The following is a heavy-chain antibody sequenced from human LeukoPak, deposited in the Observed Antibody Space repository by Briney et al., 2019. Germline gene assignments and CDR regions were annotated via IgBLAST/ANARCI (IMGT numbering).Heavy chain of an antibody. D-gene: IGHD5/OR15-5a*01. Sequence: SVKVSCKASGGTFSSYAISWVRQAPGQGLEWMGGIIPIFGTANYAQKFQGRVTITADESTSTAYMELSSLRSEDTAVYYCARRLDYYYHMDVWGKGTTVTVSS. CDR3: ARRLDYYYHMDV. J-gene: IGHJ6*03. CDR2: IIPIFGTA. CDR1: GGTFSSYA. V-gene: IGHV1-69*13.